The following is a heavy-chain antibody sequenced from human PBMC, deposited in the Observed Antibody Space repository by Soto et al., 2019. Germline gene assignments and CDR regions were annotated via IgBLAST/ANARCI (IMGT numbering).Heavy chain of an antibody. J-gene: IGHJ3*02. D-gene: IGHD6-13*01. CDR3: ARDPIAAAGVRPVGAFDI. V-gene: IGHV3-48*02. CDR1: GFTFSSYS. Sequence: EVQLVESGGGLVQPGGSLRLSCAASGFTFSSYSMNWVRQAPGKGLEWVSYISSSSSTIYYADSVKGRFTISRDNAKNSLYLQMNSLRDEDTAVYYCARDPIAAAGVRPVGAFDIWGQGTMVTVSS. CDR2: ISSSSSTI.